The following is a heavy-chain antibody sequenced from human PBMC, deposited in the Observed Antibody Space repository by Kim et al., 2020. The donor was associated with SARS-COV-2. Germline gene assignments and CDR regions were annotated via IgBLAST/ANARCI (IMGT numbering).Heavy chain of an antibody. J-gene: IGHJ6*02. CDR1: GFTFSSYS. Sequence: GGSLRLSCAASGFTFSSYSMNWVRQAPGKGLEWVSYISSSSSTIYYADSVKGRFTISRDNAKNSLYLQMNSLRDEDTAVYYCARERGLWFGVQDYYYGMDVWGQGTTVTVSS. CDR3: ARERGLWFGVQDYYYGMDV. V-gene: IGHV3-48*02. CDR2: ISSSSSTI. D-gene: IGHD3-10*01.